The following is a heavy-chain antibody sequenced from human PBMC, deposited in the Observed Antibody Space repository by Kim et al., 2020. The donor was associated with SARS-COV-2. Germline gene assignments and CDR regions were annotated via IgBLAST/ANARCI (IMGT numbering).Heavy chain of an antibody. CDR3: AKRSMWGSGSYSYYYGMDV. Sequence: GGSLRLSCAASGFTFSSYGMHWVRQAPGKGLEWVAVISYDGSNKYYADSVKGRFTISRDNSKNTLYLQMNSLRAEDTAVYYCAKRSMWGSGSYSYYYGMDVWGQGTTVTVSS. J-gene: IGHJ6*02. CDR2: ISYDGSNK. CDR1: GFTFSSYG. V-gene: IGHV3-30*18. D-gene: IGHD3-10*01.